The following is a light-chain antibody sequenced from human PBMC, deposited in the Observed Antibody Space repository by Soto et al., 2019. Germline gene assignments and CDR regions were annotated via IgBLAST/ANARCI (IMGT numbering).Light chain of an antibody. CDR1: QSVSSK. Sequence: EIVLTQSPGTLSVSPGERATLSCRASQSVSSKLAWYQQKPGEAPRLLFYGASTGATGITARFSGSGSETEFTLSISSLQSEDFAVYYCQQYNNWPGTFGQGTKV. J-gene: IGKJ1*01. CDR2: GAS. CDR3: QQYNNWPGT. V-gene: IGKV3-15*01.